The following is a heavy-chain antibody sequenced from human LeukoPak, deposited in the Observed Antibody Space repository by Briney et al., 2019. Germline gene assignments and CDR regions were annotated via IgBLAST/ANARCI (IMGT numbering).Heavy chain of an antibody. V-gene: IGHV4-34*01. CDR1: GGSFSGYY. CDR3: ARGGGCSGGSCYGHWFDP. Sequence: ETLSLTCAVYGGSFSGYYWSWIRQPPGKGLEWIGEINHSGSTNYNPSLKSRVTISVDTSKNQFSLKLSSVTAADTAVYYCARGGGCSGGSCYGHWFDPWGQGTPVTVSS. CDR2: INHSGST. D-gene: IGHD2-15*01. J-gene: IGHJ5*02.